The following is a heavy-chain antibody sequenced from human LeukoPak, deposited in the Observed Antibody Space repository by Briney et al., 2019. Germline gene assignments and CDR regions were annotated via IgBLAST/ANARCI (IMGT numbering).Heavy chain of an antibody. D-gene: IGHD2-2*01. CDR2: ISAYNGNT. Sequence: ASVKVSRKASGYTFTSYGISCVRQAPGQGLEWMGWISAYNGNTNYAQKLQGRVTMTTDTSTSTAYMELRSLRSDDTAVYYCARGEYNIVVVPAATSYYYYYYGMDVWGQGTTVTVSS. CDR3: ARGEYNIVVVPAATSYYYYYYGMDV. V-gene: IGHV1-18*01. J-gene: IGHJ6*02. CDR1: GYTFTSYG.